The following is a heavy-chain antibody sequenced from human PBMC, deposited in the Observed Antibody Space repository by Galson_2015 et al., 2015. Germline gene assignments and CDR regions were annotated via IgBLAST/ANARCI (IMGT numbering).Heavy chain of an antibody. D-gene: IGHD5-18*01. J-gene: IGHJ3*02. Sequence: SLRLSCAASGFSFDDYAMHWVRQAPGKGLEWVSRISWNSGTKGYADSVKGRFTISRDNAKNPLYLQMNSLRAEDTALYYCAKDPKIRRDSYGYSDAFDIWGQGTMVTVSS. CDR1: GFSFDDYA. CDR2: ISWNSGTK. V-gene: IGHV3-9*01. CDR3: AKDPKIRRDSYGYSDAFDI.